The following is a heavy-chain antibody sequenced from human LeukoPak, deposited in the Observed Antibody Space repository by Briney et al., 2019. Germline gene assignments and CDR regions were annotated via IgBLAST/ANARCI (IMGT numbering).Heavy chain of an antibody. D-gene: IGHD5-12*01. CDR2: IIPIFGTA. V-gene: IGHV1-69*06. Sequence: SVTVSCEASGGTFSSYAISWVRQAPGQGLEWMGGIIPIFGTANYAQKFQGRVTITADKSTSTAYMELSSLRSEDTAVYYCARGQRGYDYDYYYGMDVWGKGTTVTVSS. J-gene: IGHJ6*04. CDR3: ARGQRGYDYDYYYGMDV. CDR1: GGTFSSYA.